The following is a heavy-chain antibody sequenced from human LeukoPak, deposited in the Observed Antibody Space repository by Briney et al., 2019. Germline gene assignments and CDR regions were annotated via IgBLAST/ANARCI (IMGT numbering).Heavy chain of an antibody. CDR3: AKHRRSTLVTAYFDS. CDR1: GFTFSTLA. CDR2: VSSRGDDT. Sequence: GGSLRLSCTASGFTFSTLAMSWVRQAPGKGLEWVSSVSSRGDDTSYADSVKGRFTISRDNSKNTLYLQLNSLRVDDAAIYYCAKHRRSTLVTAYFDSWGQGTLVTVSS. V-gene: IGHV3-23*01. D-gene: IGHD2-21*02. J-gene: IGHJ4*02.